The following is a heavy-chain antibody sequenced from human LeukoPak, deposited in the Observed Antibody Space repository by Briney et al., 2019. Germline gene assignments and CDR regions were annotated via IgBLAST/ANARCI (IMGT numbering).Heavy chain of an antibody. D-gene: IGHD3-3*01. CDR2: INPNSGGT. CDR3: ARDSVLRFLEWLLLY. V-gene: IGHV1-2*02. J-gene: IGHJ4*02. Sequence: ASVKVSCKASGYTFTGYYMHWVRQAPGQGLEWMGWINPNSGGTNYAQKFQGRVTMTRDTSISTAYMELSRLRSDDTAVYYCARDSVLRFLEWLLLYWGQGTLVTVSS. CDR1: GYTFTGYY.